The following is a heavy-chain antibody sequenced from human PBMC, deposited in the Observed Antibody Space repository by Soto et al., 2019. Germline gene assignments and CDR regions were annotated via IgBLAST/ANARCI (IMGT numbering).Heavy chain of an antibody. CDR1: GFTFSSYA. CDR3: ARDPWYCSGGSCYSGGMDV. D-gene: IGHD2-15*01. CDR2: ISYDGSNK. J-gene: IGHJ6*02. V-gene: IGHV3-30-3*01. Sequence: QVQLVESGGGVVQPGRSLRLSCAASGFTFSSYAMHWVRQAPGKGLEWVAVISYDGSNKYYADSVKGRFTISRDNSKNTLYLQMNSLRAEDTAVYYCARDPWYCSGGSCYSGGMDVWGQGTTVTVSS.